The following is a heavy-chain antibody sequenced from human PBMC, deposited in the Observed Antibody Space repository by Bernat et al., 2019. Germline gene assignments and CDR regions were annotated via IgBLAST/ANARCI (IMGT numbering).Heavy chain of an antibody. CDR1: GFTFSSYA. D-gene: IGHD6-13*01. CDR2: ISYDGSNK. J-gene: IGHJ6*02. Sequence: LVESGGGVVQPGRSLRLSCAASGFTFSSYAMHWVRQAPGKGLEWVAVISYDGSNKYYADSVKGRFTISRDNSKNTLYLQMNSLRAEDTAVYYCARDRPTGYSSSWGNYYYYYGMDVWGQGTTVTVSS. CDR3: ARDRPTGYSSSWGNYYYYYGMDV. V-gene: IGHV3-30-3*01.